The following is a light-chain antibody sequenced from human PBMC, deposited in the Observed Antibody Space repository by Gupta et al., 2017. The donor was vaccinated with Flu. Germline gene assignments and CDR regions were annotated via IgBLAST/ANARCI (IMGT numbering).Light chain of an antibody. CDR3: QQYKNYPST. V-gene: IGKV1-5*03. Sequence: DIQMTQSPSTLSASVGDRVTITCRASQSINSWLAWYQQKPGKAPKFLIRKASSLESGVSSRFSGSGSGTEFTLTISRLQPDDFATYYCQQYKNYPSTFGQGTKLETK. CDR1: QSINSW. J-gene: IGKJ2*01. CDR2: KAS.